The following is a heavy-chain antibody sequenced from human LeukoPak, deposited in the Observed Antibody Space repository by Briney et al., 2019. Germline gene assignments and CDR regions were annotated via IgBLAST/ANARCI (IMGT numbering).Heavy chain of an antibody. D-gene: IGHD6-19*01. J-gene: IGHJ4*02. Sequence: GGSLRLSCAASGFTFSSYGMHWVRQAPGKGLEWVAVISYDGSNKYYADSVKGRFTISRDNSKNTLYLQMNSLRAEDTAVYYCARGAYSSGWTTFDYWGQGILVTVSS. V-gene: IGHV3-30*03. CDR2: ISYDGSNK. CDR1: GFTFSSYG. CDR3: ARGAYSSGWTTFDY.